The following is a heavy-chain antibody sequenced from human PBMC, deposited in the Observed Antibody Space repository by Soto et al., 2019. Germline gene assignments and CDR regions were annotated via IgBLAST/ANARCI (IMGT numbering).Heavy chain of an antibody. CDR2: TSNSGST. CDR1: GGSITSSGYY. V-gene: IGHV4-31*03. D-gene: IGHD2-2*01. CDR3: ARGGGSTKVDY. J-gene: IGHJ4*02. Sequence: QVKLQESGPGLVKPSQTLSLTCTVSGGSITSSGYYWSWIRQHPGEGLEWIGFTSNSGSTSYNPSLKSRVTISVGTSSNQFSLNLKSVTAADTAVYYCARGGGSTKVDYWGQGTLVTVSP.